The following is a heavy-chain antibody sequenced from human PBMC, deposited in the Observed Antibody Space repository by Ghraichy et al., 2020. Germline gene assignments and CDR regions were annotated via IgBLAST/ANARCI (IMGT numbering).Heavy chain of an antibody. V-gene: IGHV3-74*01. Sequence: GGSLRLSCAASGFTFSSYWMHWVRQPPGKGLVWVSRISIDGSITRYADSVKGRFTISRDNAKNTLYLQINSLTADDTAVYYCARANTMVPAVGELDYWGQGARVTCST. CDR2: ISIDGSIT. J-gene: IGHJ4*02. CDR1: GFTFSSYW. D-gene: IGHD3-10*01. CDR3: ARANTMVPAVGELDY.